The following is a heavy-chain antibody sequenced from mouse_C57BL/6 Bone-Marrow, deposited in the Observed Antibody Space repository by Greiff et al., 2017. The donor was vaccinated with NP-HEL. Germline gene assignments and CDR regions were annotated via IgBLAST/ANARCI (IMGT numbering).Heavy chain of an antibody. D-gene: IGHD1-1*01. CDR2: IDPEDGET. J-gene: IGHJ3*01. Sequence: VQLKESGAELVKPGASVKLSCTASGFNIKDYYMHWVKQRTEQGLEWIGRIDPEDGETKYAPKFPGKATITADTSSNTAYLQLSSLTSEDTAVYYCARWGTTVVAPFAYWGQGTLVTVSA. CDR1: GFNIKDYY. CDR3: ARWGTTVVAPFAY. V-gene: IGHV14-2*01.